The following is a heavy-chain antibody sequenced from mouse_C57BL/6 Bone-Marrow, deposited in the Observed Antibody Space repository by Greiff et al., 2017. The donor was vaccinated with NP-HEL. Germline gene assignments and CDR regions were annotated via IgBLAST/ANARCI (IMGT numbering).Heavy chain of an antibody. Sequence: EVKLQESGPGLVKPSQSLSLTCSVTGYSITSGYYWNWIRQFPGNKLEWMGYISYDGSNNYNPSLKNRIAITRDTSKNQFFLKLNSVTTEDTATYYCASGLRDAMDYWGQGTSVTVSS. CDR1: GYSITSGYY. CDR3: ASGLRDAMDY. D-gene: IGHD2-2*01. CDR2: ISYDGSN. J-gene: IGHJ4*01. V-gene: IGHV3-6*01.